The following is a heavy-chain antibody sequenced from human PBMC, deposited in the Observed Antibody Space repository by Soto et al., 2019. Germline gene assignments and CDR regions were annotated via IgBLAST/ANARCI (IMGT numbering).Heavy chain of an antibody. D-gene: IGHD3-16*01. V-gene: IGHV6-1*01. CDR1: GDSVSGNSAA. J-gene: IGHJ4*02. CDR3: ARESPYYVSSDSYLDY. CDR2: TYYRSRWYN. Sequence: PSQTLSLTCAISGDSVSGNSAAWNWIRQSPSRGLEWLGRTYYRSRWYNDYAVSVKSRITVTPDTSTNQFSLHLNSVTPEDTAVYYCARESPYYVSSDSYLDYWGQGALVTVSS.